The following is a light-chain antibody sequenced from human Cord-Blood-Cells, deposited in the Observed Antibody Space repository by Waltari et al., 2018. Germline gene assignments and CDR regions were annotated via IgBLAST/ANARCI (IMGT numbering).Light chain of an antibody. CDR3: CSYAGSYTYV. J-gene: IGLJ1*01. CDR1: SSDVGGYNS. V-gene: IGLV2-11*01. CDR2: DVR. Sequence: QSALTQPRSVSGSPGQSVTISCTGTSSDVGGYNSVSWYQQPPGKAPKLMIYDVRKRPSGVPDRFSGSKSGNTASLTISGLQAEDEADYYCCSYAGSYTYVFGTGTKVTVL.